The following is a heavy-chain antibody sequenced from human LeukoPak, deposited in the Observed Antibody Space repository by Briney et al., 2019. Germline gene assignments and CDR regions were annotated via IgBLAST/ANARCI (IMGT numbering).Heavy chain of an antibody. V-gene: IGHV4-39*01. CDR2: IYYSGST. CDR3: AGDGYYYDSSGPGDY. Sequence: SETLSLTCTVSGGSISSSSYYWGWIRQPPGKGLEWIGSIYYSGSTYYNPSLKSRVTISVDTSKNQFSLKLSSVTAADTAVYYCAGDGYYYDSSGPGDYWGQGTLVTVSS. CDR1: GGSISSSSYY. J-gene: IGHJ4*02. D-gene: IGHD3-22*01.